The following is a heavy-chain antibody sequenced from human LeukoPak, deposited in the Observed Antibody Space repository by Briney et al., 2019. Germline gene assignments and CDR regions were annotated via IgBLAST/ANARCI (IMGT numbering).Heavy chain of an antibody. CDR2: IYHSGST. CDR3: ARLERYCSSTSCYIKNWFDP. V-gene: IGHV4-38-2*02. J-gene: IGHJ5*02. CDR1: GYSISSGYY. Sequence: SETLSLTCTVSGYSISSGYYWGWIRQPPGKGLEWIGSIYHSGSTYYNPTLKSRVTISVDTSKNQFSLKLSSVTAADTAVYYCARLERYCSSTSCYIKNWFDPWGQGTLVTVSS. D-gene: IGHD2-2*02.